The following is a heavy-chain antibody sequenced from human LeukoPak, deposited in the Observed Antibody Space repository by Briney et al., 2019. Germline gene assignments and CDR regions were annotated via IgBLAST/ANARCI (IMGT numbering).Heavy chain of an antibody. V-gene: IGHV3-23*01. CDR2: ISGSGGST. CDR3: AKFLGYCSSTSCYGGFDY. D-gene: IGHD2-2*01. J-gene: IGHJ4*02. Sequence: GGSLRLSCAASGFTFSSYAMSWVRQAPGKGLEWVSAISGSGGSTYYADSVKGRFTISRDNSKNTLYLQMNSLRAEDTAVYYCAKFLGYCSSTSCYGGFDYWGQGTLVTVSS. CDR1: GFTFSSYA.